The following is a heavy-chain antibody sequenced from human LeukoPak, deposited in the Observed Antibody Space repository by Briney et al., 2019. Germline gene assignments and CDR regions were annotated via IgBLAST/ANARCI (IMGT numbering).Heavy chain of an antibody. CDR3: ARSSGWYG. CDR1: GFNFNIYW. J-gene: IGHJ4*02. CDR2: IKKDGSEK. D-gene: IGHD6-19*01. V-gene: IGHV3-7*02. Sequence: GGSLRLSCAASGFNFNIYWMTWVRQAPGKGLEWVANIKKDGSEKYYADSVKGRFTISRDNAKNSLYLQMNSLRAEDTAVYYCARSSGWYGWGQGTLVTVSS.